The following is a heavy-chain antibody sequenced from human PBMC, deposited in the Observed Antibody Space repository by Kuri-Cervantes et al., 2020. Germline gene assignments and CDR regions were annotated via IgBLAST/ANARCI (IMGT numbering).Heavy chain of an antibody. Sequence: GGSLRLSCAASGFTFSSFSMNWVRQAPGKGLEWISYINSNSSKIYYADSVKGRFTISRDNAKNSLYLQMNSLRVEDTALYYCTRSIEYWGRGTLVTVSS. V-gene: IGHV3-48*01. J-gene: IGHJ4*02. CDR2: INSNSSKI. CDR3: TRSIEY. CDR1: GFTFSSFS.